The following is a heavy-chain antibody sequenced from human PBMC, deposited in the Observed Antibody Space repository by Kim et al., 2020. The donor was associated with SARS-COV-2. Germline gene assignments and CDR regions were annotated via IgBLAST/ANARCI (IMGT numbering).Heavy chain of an antibody. CDR3: AKAPYSSSWHWYFDL. CDR2: ISGSGGST. CDR1: GFTFSSYA. J-gene: IGHJ2*01. Sequence: GGSLRLSCAASGFTFSSYAMSWVRQAPGKGLEWVSAISGSGGSTYYADSVKGRFTISRDNSKNTLYLQMNSLRAEDTAVYYCAKAPYSSSWHWYFDLWGRGTLVTVSS. D-gene: IGHD6-13*01. V-gene: IGHV3-23*01.